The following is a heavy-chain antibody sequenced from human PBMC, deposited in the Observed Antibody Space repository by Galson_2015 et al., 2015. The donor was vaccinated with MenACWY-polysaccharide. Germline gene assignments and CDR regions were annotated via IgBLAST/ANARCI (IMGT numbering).Heavy chain of an antibody. J-gene: IGHJ6*02. V-gene: IGHV3-30-3*01. D-gene: IGHD2-2*01. CDR3: ARIYWSRTSCNGMDV. CDR2: ISYDGSNK. Sequence: SLRLSCAASGFTFSSYAIHWVRQAPGEGLEWVAVISYDGSNKYYEASVKGRFTISRDNSKNTLYLKMNSLRAEETAIYYCARIYWSRTSCNGMDVWGQGTTVTVSS. CDR1: GFTFSSYA.